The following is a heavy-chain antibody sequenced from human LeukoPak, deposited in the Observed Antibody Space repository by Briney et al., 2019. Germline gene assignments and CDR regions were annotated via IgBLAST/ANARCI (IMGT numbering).Heavy chain of an antibody. J-gene: IGHJ4*02. Sequence: GASVKVSCKASGYTFTSYGISWVRQAPGQGLEWMGRISAYNGNTNYAQKLQGRVTMTTDTSTSTAYMELRSLRSDDTAVYYCARDGYDFWSGYYTFDYWGQGTLVTVSS. V-gene: IGHV1-18*01. CDR3: ARDGYDFWSGYYTFDY. D-gene: IGHD3-3*01. CDR1: GYTFTSYG. CDR2: ISAYNGNT.